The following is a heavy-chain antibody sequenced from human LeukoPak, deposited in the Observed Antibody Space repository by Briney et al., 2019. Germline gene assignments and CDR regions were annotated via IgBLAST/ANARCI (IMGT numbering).Heavy chain of an antibody. Sequence: GGSLRLSCAASGFTFSNYGMHWVRQAPGKGLEWVALIWYDGSNKYYTDSVKGRLTISRDNSKDTLFLQMNSLRAEDTAVYYCAREGPRGNSQFDYWGQGTLVIVSS. CDR1: GFTFSNYG. CDR2: IWYDGSNK. D-gene: IGHD2/OR15-2a*01. V-gene: IGHV3-33*01. J-gene: IGHJ4*02. CDR3: AREGPRGNSQFDY.